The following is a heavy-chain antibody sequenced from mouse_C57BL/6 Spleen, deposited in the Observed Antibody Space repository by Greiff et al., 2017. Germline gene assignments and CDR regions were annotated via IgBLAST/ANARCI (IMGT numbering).Heavy chain of an antibody. V-gene: IGHV1-15*01. CDR3: TRYDGYYGY. D-gene: IGHD2-3*01. CDR2: IDPETGGT. J-gene: IGHJ3*01. Sequence: VQLQESGAELVRPGASVTLSCKASGYTCTDYEMHWVKQTPVHGLEWIGAIDPETGGTAYNQKFKGKAILTADKSSSTAYMELRSLTSEDSAVYYCTRYDGYYGYWGQGTLVTVSA. CDR1: GYTCTDYE.